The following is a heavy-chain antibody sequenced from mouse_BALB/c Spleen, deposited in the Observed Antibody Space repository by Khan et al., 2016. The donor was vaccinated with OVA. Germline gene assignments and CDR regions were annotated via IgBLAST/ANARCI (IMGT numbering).Heavy chain of an antibody. V-gene: IGHV9-1*02. J-gene: IGHJ1*01. CDR2: INTYTGEP. Sequence: QLKQSGPELKKPGETVKISCKASGYTFTNYGMNWVKQAPGKGLKWMGWINTYTGEPTYADDFKGRFVFSLETSASTAYLQISNLKNEDMTTYFCARISSYWYSDVWGPGTTVTVSS. CDR1: GYTFTNYG. D-gene: IGHD6-2*01. CDR3: ARISSYWYSDV.